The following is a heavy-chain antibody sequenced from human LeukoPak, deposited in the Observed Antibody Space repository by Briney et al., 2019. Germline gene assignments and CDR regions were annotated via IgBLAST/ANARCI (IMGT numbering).Heavy chain of an antibody. V-gene: IGHV3-74*01. CDR3: ARGPNSNWSGLDF. D-gene: IGHD6-6*01. CDR1: GFSFSGHW. J-gene: IGHJ4*02. CDR2: ISPTGSTT. Sequence: GGSLRLSCTAPGFSFSGHWMHWARQLPGKGLVWVSRISPTGSTTSYADSVKGRFTVSRDNAKNTLYLQVNNLRAEDTAVYYCARGPNSNWSGLDFWGQGTLLTVSS.